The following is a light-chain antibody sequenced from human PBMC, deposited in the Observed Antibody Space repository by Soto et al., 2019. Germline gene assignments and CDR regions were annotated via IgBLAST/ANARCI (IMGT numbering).Light chain of an antibody. V-gene: IGKV3-15*01. Sequence: EIVMTQSPATLSVSPGGRATLSCRASQSISDTLAWYQQKPGQAPRLLIYGASTRAPGFPARFSGSGSGTDFTLTISSLQSEDFAVYYCQQFNNWPWTFGQGTKLDIK. CDR3: QQFNNWPWT. CDR2: GAS. J-gene: IGKJ1*01. CDR1: QSISDT.